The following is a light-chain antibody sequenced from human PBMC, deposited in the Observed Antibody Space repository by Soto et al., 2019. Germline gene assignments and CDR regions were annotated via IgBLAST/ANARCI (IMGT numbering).Light chain of an antibody. J-gene: IGLJ2*01. V-gene: IGLV2-14*01. CDR1: SSDVAAYNY. Sequence: QSALTQPASVSGSPGQSITISCTGTSSDVAAYNYVSWYQQHPGKAPKVMIYDVSNRPSGVSNRFFGSKSDYTASLTISGLQAEDEADYYCSSYTSSDTVVFGDGTKVTVL. CDR2: DVS. CDR3: SSYTSSDTVV.